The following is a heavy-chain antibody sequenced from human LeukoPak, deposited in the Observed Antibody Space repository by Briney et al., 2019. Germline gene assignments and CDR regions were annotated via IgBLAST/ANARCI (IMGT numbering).Heavy chain of an antibody. Sequence: ASVKVSCKASGYTFTSYYMHWVRQAPGQGLEWMGIINPSGGSKSYAQKFQGRVTMTRDTSTSTVYMELSSLRSEDTAVYYCARARYSSGWYTWFDPWGQGTLVTVSS. V-gene: IGHV1-46*01. CDR3: ARARYSSGWYTWFDP. CDR1: GYTFTSYY. D-gene: IGHD6-19*01. J-gene: IGHJ5*02. CDR2: INPSGGSK.